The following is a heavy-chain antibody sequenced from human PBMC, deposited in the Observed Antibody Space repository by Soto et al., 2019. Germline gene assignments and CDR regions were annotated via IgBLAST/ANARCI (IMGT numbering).Heavy chain of an antibody. V-gene: IGHV2-5*01. Sequence: QITLKESGPPLVKPTQTLTLTCTFSGFSLSTSGVGVGWIRQPPGKALEWLALIYWNDDKRYSPSLKSRLTITKDTSKNRVGLTMTNMDPVDTATYYCAHLRVPATATGYYYCYGMDVWGQGTTVTVSS. J-gene: IGHJ6*02. CDR3: AHLRVPATATGYYYCYGMDV. CDR2: IYWNDDK. CDR1: GFSLSTSGVG. D-gene: IGHD2-2*01.